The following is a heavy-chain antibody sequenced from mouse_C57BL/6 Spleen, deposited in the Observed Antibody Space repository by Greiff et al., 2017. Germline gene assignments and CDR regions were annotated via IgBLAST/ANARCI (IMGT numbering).Heavy chain of an antibody. V-gene: IGHV5-16*01. CDR3: ARALYDGYYGFAY. D-gene: IGHD2-3*01. CDR1: GFTFSDYY. CDR2: INYDGSST. Sequence: EVQRVESEGGLVQPGSSMKLSCTASGFTFSDYYMAWVRQVPEKGLEWVANINYDGSSTYYLDSLKSRFIISRDNAKNILYLQMSSLKSEDTATYYCARALYDGYYGFAYWGQGTLVTVSA. J-gene: IGHJ3*01.